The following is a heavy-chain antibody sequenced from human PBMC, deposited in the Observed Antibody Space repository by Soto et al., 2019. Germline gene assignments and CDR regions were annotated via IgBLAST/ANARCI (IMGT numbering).Heavy chain of an antibody. CDR2: IWYDGSND. V-gene: IGHV3-33*01. CDR1: GFSFSTYG. D-gene: IGHD5-18*01. J-gene: IGHJ4*02. Sequence: GGSLRLSCAASGFSFSTYGMQWVRQAPGKGLEWVAEIWYDGSNDFYSDSVKGRFTISRDNAKNTLFLQMNSLRAEDTAMYYCGRGYNYADYWGQGTQVTVSS. CDR3: GRGYNYADY.